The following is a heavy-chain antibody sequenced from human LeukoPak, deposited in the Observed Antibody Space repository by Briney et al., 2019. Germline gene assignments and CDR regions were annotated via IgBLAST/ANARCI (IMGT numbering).Heavy chain of an antibody. J-gene: IGHJ4*02. Sequence: GSVKVSCKASGYTFTSYGISWVRQAPGQGLEWMGWISAYNGNTNYAQKLQGRVTMTRDTSISTAYMELSRLRSDDTAVYYCAAGTTGTTWIDYWGQGTLVTVSS. CDR2: ISAYNGNT. D-gene: IGHD1-1*01. CDR1: GYTFTSYG. CDR3: AAGTTGTTWIDY. V-gene: IGHV1-18*01.